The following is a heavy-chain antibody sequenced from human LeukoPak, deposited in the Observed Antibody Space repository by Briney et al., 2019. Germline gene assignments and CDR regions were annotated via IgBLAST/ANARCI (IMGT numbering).Heavy chain of an antibody. Sequence: GGSLRLSCAASGFTFSSYAMSWVRQAPGKGLEWVSAISGGGSSTYYAVSVKGRFTISRDNSKNTLYLQMDSLRAEDTAVYYCAKGRAYYYDSSGYYFDYWGQGTLVPVSS. V-gene: IGHV3-23*01. CDR3: AKGRAYYYDSSGYYFDY. CDR2: ISGGGSST. D-gene: IGHD3-22*01. J-gene: IGHJ4*02. CDR1: GFTFSSYA.